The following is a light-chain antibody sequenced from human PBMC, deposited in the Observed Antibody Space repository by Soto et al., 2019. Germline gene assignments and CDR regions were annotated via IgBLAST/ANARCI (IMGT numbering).Light chain of an antibody. CDR1: TGAVTSGHY. J-gene: IGLJ3*02. V-gene: IGLV7-46*01. CDR3: LLSYSDARV. CDR2: DTS. Sequence: QAVVTQEPSLTVSPGGTVILTCGSSTGAVTSGHYPYWFQQKPGQAPRILIYDTSDKHSWTPARFSGSLLGDKAALTLSGAQPEDEADYYCLLSYSDARVFGGGTKLTVL.